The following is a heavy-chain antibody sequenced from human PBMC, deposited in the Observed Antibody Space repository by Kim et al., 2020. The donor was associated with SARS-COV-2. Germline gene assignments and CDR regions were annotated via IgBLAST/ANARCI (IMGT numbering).Heavy chain of an antibody. J-gene: IGHJ4*02. Sequence: SETLSLTCNVSGVSINGDYWSWIRQTPEKGLQWIASISYAGTMSYNPSLKSRVTISVDTSKNQVSLKLSSVTAADTAMYYCARHLSGSGAFYNVGYWGQG. V-gene: IGHV4-59*08. D-gene: IGHD3-10*01. CDR3: ARHLSGSGAFYNVGY. CDR2: ISYAGTM. CDR1: GVSINGDY.